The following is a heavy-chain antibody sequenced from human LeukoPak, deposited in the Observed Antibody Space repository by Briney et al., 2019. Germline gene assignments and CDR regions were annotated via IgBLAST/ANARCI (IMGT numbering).Heavy chain of an antibody. J-gene: IGHJ4*02. V-gene: IGHV4-34*01. Sequence: SETLSLTCAVYGGSFSGYYWTWIRQPPGKGLEWIGEINHSGSTNYNPSLKSRVTISLDTSKNQFSLRLSSVTAADTAMYYCARGYRVVGATRPLYYFDYWGQGTLVTVSS. D-gene: IGHD1-26*01. CDR2: INHSGST. CDR3: ARGYRVVGATRPLYYFDY. CDR1: GGSFSGYY.